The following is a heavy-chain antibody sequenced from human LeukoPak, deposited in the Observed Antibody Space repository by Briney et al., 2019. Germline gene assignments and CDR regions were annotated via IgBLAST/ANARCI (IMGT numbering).Heavy chain of an antibody. CDR3: ARAQSFPRYNWFDP. CDR2: IYPGDSDT. J-gene: IGHJ5*02. CDR1: GYSFSSNW. Sequence: GESLKISCKGSGYSFSSNWIAWVRQMPGKGLEWMGIIYPGDSDTRYSPSFQGQVTISADKSINTAYLQWSSLKASDSAMYFCARAQSFPRYNWFDPWGQGTLVTVSS. D-gene: IGHD3-3*02. V-gene: IGHV5-51*01.